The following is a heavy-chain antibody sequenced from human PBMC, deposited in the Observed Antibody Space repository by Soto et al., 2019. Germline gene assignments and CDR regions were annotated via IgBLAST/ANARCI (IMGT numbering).Heavy chain of an antibody. CDR1: GGSVTNSSYY. CDR3: VSQRTTVPTQAYFDY. V-gene: IGHV4-39*01. D-gene: IGHD4-17*01. CDR2: VYYRGRS. J-gene: IGHJ4*02. Sequence: SETLSLTCTVSGGSVTNSSYYWGWIRQSPGKGLEWIGSVYYRGRSYSKSSVKSRVAISVDTSKNRFSLSLNSVTASDTAVYFCVSQRTTVPTQAYFDYWGPGALVTVSS.